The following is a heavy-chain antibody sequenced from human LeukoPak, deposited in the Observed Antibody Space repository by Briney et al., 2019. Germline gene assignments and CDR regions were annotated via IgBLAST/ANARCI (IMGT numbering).Heavy chain of an antibody. CDR2: ISSSSYI. CDR3: ARGSKNSIALDY. CDR1: GFTFSSYS. D-gene: IGHD6-6*01. V-gene: IGHV3-21*01. Sequence: GGSLRLSCAASGFTFSSYSMNWVRQAPGKGLEWVSSISSSSYIYYADSVKGRFTISRDNAKNSLYLQMNSLRAEDTAVYYCARGSKNSIALDYWGQGTLVTVSS. J-gene: IGHJ4*02.